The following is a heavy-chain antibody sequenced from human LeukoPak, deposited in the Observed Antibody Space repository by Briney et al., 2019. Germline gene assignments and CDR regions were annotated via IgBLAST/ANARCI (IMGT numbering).Heavy chain of an antibody. Sequence: GASVKVSCKASGYTFTGYYMHWVRQAPGQGLEWMGWINPNSGGTNYAQKFQGRVTMTRDTSISTAYMELSRLRSDDTAVYYCAITHSGYYDSSGYRYWGQGTLVTVSS. CDR2: INPNSGGT. D-gene: IGHD3-22*01. V-gene: IGHV1-2*02. J-gene: IGHJ4*02. CDR3: AITHSGYYDSSGYRY. CDR1: GYTFTGYY.